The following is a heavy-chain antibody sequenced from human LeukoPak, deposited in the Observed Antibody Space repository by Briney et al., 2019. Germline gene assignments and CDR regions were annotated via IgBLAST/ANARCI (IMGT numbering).Heavy chain of an antibody. CDR2: ISSSSSYI. Sequence: KPGGSLRLSCAASGFTFSSYSMNWVRQAPGKGLEWVSSISSSSSYIYYADSVKGRFTISRDNAKNSLYLQMNSLRAEDTAVYYCARDGDSSGYYSFDYWGQGTLVTVSS. CDR1: GFTFSSYS. J-gene: IGHJ4*02. V-gene: IGHV3-21*01. D-gene: IGHD3-22*01. CDR3: ARDGDSSGYYSFDY.